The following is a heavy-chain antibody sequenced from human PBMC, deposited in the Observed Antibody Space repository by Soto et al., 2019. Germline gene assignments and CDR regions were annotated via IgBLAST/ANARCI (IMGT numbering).Heavy chain of an antibody. J-gene: IGHJ5*02. CDR2: ICTSGST. CDR3: ARVLVCSGGSCYGNWFAP. V-gene: IGHV4-4*07. CDR1: GGSISSYY. Sequence: PSETLSLTCTVSGGSISSYYWSWIRQPAGKGLEWIGRICTSGSTNYNPSLKSRVTTSVDTSKNQFSLKLISVTAADTAVYYCARVLVCSGGSCYGNWFAPWGQGTLVTVSS. D-gene: IGHD2-15*01.